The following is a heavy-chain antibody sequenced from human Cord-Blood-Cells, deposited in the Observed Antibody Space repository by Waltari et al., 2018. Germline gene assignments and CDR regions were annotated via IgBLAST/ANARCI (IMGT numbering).Heavy chain of an antibody. CDR3: ARQPETTYCFDY. D-gene: IGHD1-1*01. J-gene: IGHJ4*02. Sequence: QVQLQQWGAGLLKPSETLSLTCAVYGGSFSGYYWSWIRQPPGKGLEWIGEINHSGSTNNNPSLESRVTISVDTAKNQFSLKLSSVTAADTAVYYCARQPETTYCFDYWGQGTLVTVSS. CDR1: GGSFSGYY. V-gene: IGHV4-34*01. CDR2: INHSGST.